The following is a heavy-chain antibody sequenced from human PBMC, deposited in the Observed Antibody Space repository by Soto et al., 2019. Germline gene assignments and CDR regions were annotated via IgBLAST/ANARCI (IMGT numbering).Heavy chain of an antibody. J-gene: IGHJ4*02. Sequence: HPGGSLRLSCAASGFTFSSYAMSWVRQAPGKGLEWVSAINGSGGSTYYADSVKGRFTISRDNSKNTLYLQMNSLRAEDTAVYYCAKGLWFGELFPNYFDYWGQGTLVTVSS. V-gene: IGHV3-23*01. D-gene: IGHD3-10*01. CDR1: GFTFSSYA. CDR2: INGSGGST. CDR3: AKGLWFGELFPNYFDY.